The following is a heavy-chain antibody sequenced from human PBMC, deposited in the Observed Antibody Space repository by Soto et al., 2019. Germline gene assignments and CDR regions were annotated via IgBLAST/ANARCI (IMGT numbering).Heavy chain of an antibody. V-gene: IGHV1-58*01. J-gene: IGHJ4*02. D-gene: IGHD6-13*01. CDR1: GFSFTSSA. CDR2: IVVGSGNT. Sequence: SVKVSCKASGFSFTSSAVQWVRQARGQRLEWIGWIVVGSGNTNYAQKFQERVTITRDMSTSTAYMELSSLRSEDTAVYYCAAAEPGYSSSWYLGEGEDYWGQGTLVTVSS. CDR3: AAAEPGYSSSWYLGEGEDY.